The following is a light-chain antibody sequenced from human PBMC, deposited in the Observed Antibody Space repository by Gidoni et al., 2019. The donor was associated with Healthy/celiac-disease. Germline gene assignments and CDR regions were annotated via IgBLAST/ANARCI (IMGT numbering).Light chain of an antibody. J-gene: IGKJ4*01. CDR1: QRVSSN. CDR3: QQYNNWPLT. CDR2: GAS. V-gene: IGKV3-15*01. Sequence: EIVMTQSPATLSVSTGESATLSCRASQRVSSNLAWYQQKPGQAPRLLIYGASTRATGIPARFSGSGSGTEFTLTISSLQSEDFAVYYCQQYNNWPLTFGGGTKVEIK.